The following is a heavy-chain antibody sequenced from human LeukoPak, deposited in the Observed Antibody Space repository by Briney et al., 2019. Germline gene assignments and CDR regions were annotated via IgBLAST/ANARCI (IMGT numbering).Heavy chain of an antibody. V-gene: IGHV1-2*02. D-gene: IGHD6-19*01. CDR2: INPNSGGT. Sequence: ASVKVSCKTSGFNFNTYYMHWIRQAPGQGLEWMGWINPNSGGTNYAQKFQGRVTMTRDTSISTAYMELSRLRSDDTAVYYCARSIAVAGKEDWFDPWGQGTLVTVSS. CDR3: ARSIAVAGKEDWFDP. CDR1: GFNFNTYY. J-gene: IGHJ5*02.